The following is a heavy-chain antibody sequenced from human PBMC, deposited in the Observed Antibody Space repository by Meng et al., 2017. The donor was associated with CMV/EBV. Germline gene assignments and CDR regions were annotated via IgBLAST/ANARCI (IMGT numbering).Heavy chain of an antibody. CDR2: IYSGGSST. CDR3: AKVSGGHYFDY. V-gene: IGHV3-23*03. J-gene: IGHJ4*02. D-gene: IGHD3-16*01. CDR1: GFTFSSYA. Sequence: GGSLRLSCAASGFTFSSYAMSWVRQAPGKGLEWVSVIYSGGSSTYYADSVKGRFTISRDNSKNTRYLQMNSLRAEDTAVYYCAKVSGGHYFDYWGQGTLVTVSS.